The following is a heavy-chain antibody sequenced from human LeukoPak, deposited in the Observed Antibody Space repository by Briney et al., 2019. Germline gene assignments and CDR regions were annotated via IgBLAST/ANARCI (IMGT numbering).Heavy chain of an antibody. CDR3: ARDPYYGSGPAQH. Sequence: PGGSLRLSCAASGFSFISYAMSWVRQAPGKGLEWVSYISSSGSTIYYADSVKGRFTISRDNAKNSLYLQMNSLRAEDTAVYYCARDPYYGSGPAQHWGQGTLVTVSS. CDR1: GFSFISYA. CDR2: ISSSGSTI. J-gene: IGHJ1*01. V-gene: IGHV3-48*04. D-gene: IGHD3-10*01.